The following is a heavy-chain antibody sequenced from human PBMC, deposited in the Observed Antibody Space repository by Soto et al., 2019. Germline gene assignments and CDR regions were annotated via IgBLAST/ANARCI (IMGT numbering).Heavy chain of an antibody. CDR2: IYTSGST. J-gene: IGHJ6*02. CDR1: GASISSYY. V-gene: IGHV4-4*07. D-gene: IGHD5-18*01. Sequence: ESLSLTCPVPGASISSYYWSWIRQPSGKGLEWIGRIYTSGSTNYNPSLKSRVTMSVDTSKNQFSLKLSSVTAADTAVYYCARDEYDYSYGYYYYYGMDVWGQGTKVTVSS. CDR3: ARDEYDYSYGYYYYYGMDV.